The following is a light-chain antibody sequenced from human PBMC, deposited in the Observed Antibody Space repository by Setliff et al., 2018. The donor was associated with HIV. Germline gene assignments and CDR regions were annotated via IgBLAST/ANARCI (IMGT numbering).Light chain of an antibody. CDR2: DVS. CDR3: CSYTSSLTYV. CDR1: SSDVGSYNF. J-gene: IGLJ1*01. Sequence: QSVLTEPASVSGSPRQSITISCSGTSSDVGSYNFVSWYQQHPGKAPQLIIYDVSQRPSGVSSRFSGSKSGNTASLTISGLQAEDQADYYCCSYTSSLTYVFGTGTKVTVL. V-gene: IGLV2-14*03.